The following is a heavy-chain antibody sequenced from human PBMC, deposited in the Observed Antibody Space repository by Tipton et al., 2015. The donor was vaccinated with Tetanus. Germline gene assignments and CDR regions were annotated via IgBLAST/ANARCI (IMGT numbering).Heavy chain of an antibody. CDR1: GGSFSGYY. D-gene: IGHD5-24*01. Sequence: LRLSCAVYGGSFSGYYWSWIRQPPGKGLEWIGEINHSGSTNYNPSLKSRVTISVDTSKNQFSLKLSSVTAADTAVYYCARERWLQLRWFDPWGQGTLVTVSS. CDR2: INHSGST. CDR3: ARERWLQLRWFDP. V-gene: IGHV4-34*01. J-gene: IGHJ5*02.